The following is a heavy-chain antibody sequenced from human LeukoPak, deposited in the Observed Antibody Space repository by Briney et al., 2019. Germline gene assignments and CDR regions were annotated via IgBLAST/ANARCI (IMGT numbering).Heavy chain of an antibody. J-gene: IGHJ5*02. CDR2: ISYDGSNK. CDR3: AKDVWQWQAPTYNCFDP. CDR1: GFTFSSYG. V-gene: IGHV3-30*18. D-gene: IGHD6-19*01. Sequence: PGGSLRLSCAASGFTFSSYGMHWVRQAPGKGLEWVAVISYDGSNKYYADSVKGRFSISRDNSKDTLYLQMNSLRAEDTAVYYCAKDVWQWQAPTYNCFDPWGQGTLVTVSA.